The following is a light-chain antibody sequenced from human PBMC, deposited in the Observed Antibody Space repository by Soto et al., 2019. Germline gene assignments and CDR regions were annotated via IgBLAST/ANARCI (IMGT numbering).Light chain of an antibody. J-gene: IGLJ1*01. CDR1: SSDVGAYNY. CDR3: SSYTTSNSLV. Sequence: QSALTQPASVSESPGQSITISCTGTSSDVGAYNYVSWYQQHPDKAPKLMIYQVSNRPSGVSNRFSGSKSGNTASLTISGLQAEDEADYYCSSYTTSNSLVFGTGTKVTVL. V-gene: IGLV2-14*01. CDR2: QVS.